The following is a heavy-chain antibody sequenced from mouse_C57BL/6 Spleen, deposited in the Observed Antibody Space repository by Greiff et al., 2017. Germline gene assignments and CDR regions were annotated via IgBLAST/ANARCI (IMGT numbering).Heavy chain of an antibody. D-gene: IGHD1-1*01. CDR2: INPSTGGT. CDR3: ARYSRGSSSFYAMDY. V-gene: IGHV1-42*01. CDR1: GYSFTGYY. Sequence: EVQLQQSGPELVKPGASVKISCKASGYSFTGYYMNWVKQSPEKSLEWIGEINPSTGGTTYNQKFKAKATLNVDKSSSTAYMQLKSLTSEDSAVYYCARYSRGSSSFYAMDYWGQGTSVTVSS. J-gene: IGHJ4*01.